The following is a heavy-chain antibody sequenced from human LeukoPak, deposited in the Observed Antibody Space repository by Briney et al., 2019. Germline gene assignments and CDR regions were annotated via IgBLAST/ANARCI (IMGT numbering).Heavy chain of an antibody. CDR1: GGSISSFY. D-gene: IGHD3-10*01. Sequence: SETLSLTCTVSGGSISSFYWSWIRQPAGKGLEWIGRIYTSGSTDYNPSLKSRVTMSVDTSKNQFSLKLSSVTAADTAVYYCAVYGSGSYPFNWFDPWGQGTLVTVSS. V-gene: IGHV4-4*07. CDR3: AVYGSGSYPFNWFDP. CDR2: IYTSGST. J-gene: IGHJ5*02.